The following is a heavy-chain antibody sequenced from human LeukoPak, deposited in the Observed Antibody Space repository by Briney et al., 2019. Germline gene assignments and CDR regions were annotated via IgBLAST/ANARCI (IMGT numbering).Heavy chain of an antibody. CDR2: IKQDGSEK. D-gene: IGHD3-3*02. V-gene: IGHV3-7*01. J-gene: IGHJ6*04. Sequence: GRSLRLSCAASGFTFSSYWMSWVRQAPGKGLEWVANIKQDGSEKYYVDSVKSRFTISRDNAKNSLYLQMNSLRAEDTAVYYCARRFAAQLAFVDVWGKGTTVTISS. CDR1: GFTFSSYW. CDR3: ARRFAAQLAFVDV.